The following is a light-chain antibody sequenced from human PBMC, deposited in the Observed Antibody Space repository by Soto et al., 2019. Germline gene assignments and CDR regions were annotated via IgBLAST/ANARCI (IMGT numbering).Light chain of an antibody. CDR2: SND. CDR3: AAWDDSLNGGV. J-gene: IGLJ3*02. Sequence: QSALTQAPSASGTPGQRVTISCSGSSSNIGSNTVTWYQQVPGTAPKLLIYSNDQRPSGVPDRFSGSKSGTSASLAIAGLQSEDEADYYCAAWDDSLNGGVFGGGTKLTVL. CDR1: SSNIGSNT. V-gene: IGLV1-44*01.